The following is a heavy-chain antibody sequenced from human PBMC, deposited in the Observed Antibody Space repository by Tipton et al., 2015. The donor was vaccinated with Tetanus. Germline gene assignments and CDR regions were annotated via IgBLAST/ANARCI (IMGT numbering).Heavy chain of an antibody. D-gene: IGHD3-10*01. CDR2: IYYSGST. J-gene: IGHJ3*02. CDR3: ARRVGEAFDI. V-gene: IGHV4-39*01. CDR1: GGSISSSSYY. Sequence: TLSLTCTVSGGSISSSSYYWGWIRQPPGKGLEWIGSIYYSGSTYYNPSLRSRVTISVDTPKNQFSLKLSSVTAADTAVYYCARRVGEAFDIWGQGTMVTVSS.